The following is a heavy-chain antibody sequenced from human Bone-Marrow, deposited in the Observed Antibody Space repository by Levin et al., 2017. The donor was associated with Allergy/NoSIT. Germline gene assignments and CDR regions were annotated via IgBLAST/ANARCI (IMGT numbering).Heavy chain of an antibody. CDR3: GKDVSHYDTSGYIDY. CDR1: GFNFGDHA. Sequence: LSLTCAASGFNFGDHAMHWVRQGPGKGLQWVSGISWNGAIIGYADSLKGRFTISRDNAENSLYLEIYSLSPEDTAFYYCGKDVSHYDTSGYIDYWGQGTLVTVSS. J-gene: IGHJ4*02. CDR2: ISWNGAII. D-gene: IGHD3-22*01. V-gene: IGHV3-9*01.